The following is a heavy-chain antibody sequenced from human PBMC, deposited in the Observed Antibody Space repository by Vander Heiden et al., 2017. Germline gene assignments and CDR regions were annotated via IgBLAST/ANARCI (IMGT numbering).Heavy chain of an antibody. J-gene: IGHJ3*02. V-gene: IGHV3-23*01. CDR1: GFTFTSSA. Sequence: EVQLLESGVGLVQPGGSLRLSCAASGFTFTSSAMSWVRQAPGKGLEWVSAISGSGGSTYYADSVKGRFTISRDNSKNTLYLQMNSLRAEDTAVYYCAKATYYDFWSGYYIAFDIWGQGTMVTVSS. CDR3: AKATYYDFWSGYYIAFDI. D-gene: IGHD3-3*01. CDR2: ISGSGGST.